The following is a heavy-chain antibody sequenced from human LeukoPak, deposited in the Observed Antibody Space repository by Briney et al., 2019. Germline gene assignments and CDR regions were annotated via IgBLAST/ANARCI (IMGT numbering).Heavy chain of an antibody. Sequence: PGGSLRLSCAASGFTVSSNYMSWVRQAPGKGLEWVSVIYSGGSTYYADSVKGRFTISRDNSKNTLYLQMNSLRAEDTAVYYCARDLGCSSTSCYMGYYYYGMDVWGQGTTVTVSS. CDR1: GFTVSSNY. D-gene: IGHD2-2*02. CDR2: IYSGGST. J-gene: IGHJ6*02. CDR3: ARDLGCSSTSCYMGYYYYGMDV. V-gene: IGHV3-66*01.